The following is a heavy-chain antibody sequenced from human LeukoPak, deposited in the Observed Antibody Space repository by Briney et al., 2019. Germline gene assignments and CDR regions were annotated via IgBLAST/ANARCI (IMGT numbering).Heavy chain of an antibody. CDR3: ARVHSCSPAEYDAFDI. J-gene: IGHJ3*02. CDR2: IYYSGST. Sequence: KPSETLSLTCTVSGGSISSYYWSWIRQPPGKGLEWIGYIYYSGSTNYNPSLKSRVTISVDTSKNQFSLKLSSVTAADAAVYYCARVHSCSPAEYDAFDIWGQGTMVTVSS. D-gene: IGHD6-13*01. CDR1: GGSISSYY. V-gene: IGHV4-59*01.